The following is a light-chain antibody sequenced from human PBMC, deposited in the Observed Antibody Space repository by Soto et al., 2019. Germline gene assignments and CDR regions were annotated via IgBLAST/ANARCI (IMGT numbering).Light chain of an antibody. CDR3: HYYSAVWT. J-gene: IGKJ1*01. Sequence: DIQMTQSPSSLSASVGDRVTITCRASQGIRNDLGWYQQKPGKAPKRLIYATSSLQSGVPSRFSGSGSGTHFILTISSLQPDDFATYYCHYYSAVWTFGQGSKVDIK. CDR2: ATS. V-gene: IGKV1-17*01. CDR1: QGIRND.